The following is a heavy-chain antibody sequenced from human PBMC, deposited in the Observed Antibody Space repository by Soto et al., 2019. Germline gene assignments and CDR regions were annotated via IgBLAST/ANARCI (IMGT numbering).Heavy chain of an antibody. CDR2: IYYSGST. Sequence: SETLSLTCTVSGASISSYYWSWVRQPPGKGLEWIGYIYYSGSTNYNPSLKSRVTISVDTSKNQFSLKLSSVTAADTSVYYCARYSSSSALFDYWGQGTLVTVSS. CDR1: GASISSYY. CDR3: ARYSSSSALFDY. V-gene: IGHV4-59*01. D-gene: IGHD6-6*01. J-gene: IGHJ4*02.